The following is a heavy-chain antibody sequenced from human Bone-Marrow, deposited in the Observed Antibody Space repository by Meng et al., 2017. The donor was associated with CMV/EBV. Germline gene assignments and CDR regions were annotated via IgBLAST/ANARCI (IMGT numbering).Heavy chain of an antibody. CDR3: ARVLYCSSTSCYKAAGVYFQH. V-gene: IGHV3-30*04. J-gene: IGHJ1*01. CDR2: ISYDGSNK. Sequence: GESLKISCAASGFTFSSYAMHWVRQAPGKGLEWVAVISYDGSNKYYADSVKGRFTISRDNSKNTLYLQMNSLRAEDTAVYYCARVLYCSSTSCYKAAGVYFQHWGQGTRVTVYS. CDR1: GFTFSSYA. D-gene: IGHD2-2*02.